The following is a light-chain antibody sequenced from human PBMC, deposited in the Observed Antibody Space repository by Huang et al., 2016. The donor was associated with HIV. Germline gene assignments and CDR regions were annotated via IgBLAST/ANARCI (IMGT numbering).Light chain of an antibody. Sequence: EIVMTQSPATLSVSPGERATLSCRASQSVSTNLAWYQQKAGQAPRLLMYGTSTRATGVPARCSGSGSGTDFTLTISSLQSEDFAVYYCQQYNNWPPLTFGGGTRVEIK. V-gene: IGKV3-15*01. J-gene: IGKJ4*01. CDR3: QQYNNWPPLT. CDR2: GTS. CDR1: QSVSTN.